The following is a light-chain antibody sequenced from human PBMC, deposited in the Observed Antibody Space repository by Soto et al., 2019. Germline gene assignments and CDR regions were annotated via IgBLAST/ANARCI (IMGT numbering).Light chain of an antibody. CDR3: QVWDSSSALLV. CDR2: YDS. CDR1: NIGSKS. Sequence: SSELTQPPSVSVAPGKTARITCGGNNIGSKSVHWYQQKPGQAPVLVIYYDSDRPSGIPERFSGSTSGNTATLTISRVEAGDEADYYCQVWDSSSALLVFGGGTKVTVL. V-gene: IGLV3-21*04. J-gene: IGLJ3*02.